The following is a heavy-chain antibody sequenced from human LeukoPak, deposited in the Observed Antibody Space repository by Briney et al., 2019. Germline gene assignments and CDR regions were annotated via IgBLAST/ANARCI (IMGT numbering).Heavy chain of an antibody. Sequence: GASVTVSCKASGYTFTDYYMHWVRQAPGQGLEWMGWINPNSGGTNYVQKFQGRVTMARDSSISTGYMELTRLRSDDTAVYYCTRSDIAVAGDFDYWGQGTLVTASS. J-gene: IGHJ4*02. D-gene: IGHD6-19*01. CDR3: TRSDIAVAGDFDY. CDR1: GYTFTDYY. V-gene: IGHV1-2*02. CDR2: INPNSGGT.